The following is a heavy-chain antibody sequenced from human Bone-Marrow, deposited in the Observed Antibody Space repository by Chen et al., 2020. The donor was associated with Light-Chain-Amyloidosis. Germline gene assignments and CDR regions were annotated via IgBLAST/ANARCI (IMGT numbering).Heavy chain of an antibody. V-gene: IGHV4-31*11. Sequence: QVQLQESGPGLVKPSQTLSLNCAVSGDSLSSSGYYWSWIRHHPGMGLEWIGNIYYDGTTSYSPSLKSRVSITSDMSKNPFSLRLSSVTAADTAVYYCARSLRGWFDPWGQGTLVTVSS. CDR2: IYYDGTT. CDR3: ARSLRGWFDP. CDR1: GDSLSSSGYY. J-gene: IGHJ5*02. D-gene: IGHD3-10*01.